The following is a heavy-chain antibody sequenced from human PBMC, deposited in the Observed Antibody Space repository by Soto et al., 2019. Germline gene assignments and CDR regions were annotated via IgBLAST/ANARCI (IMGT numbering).Heavy chain of an antibody. CDR1: GFNFRRFA. V-gene: IGHV3-23*01. Sequence: QLLESGGGLVQPGGSLGPSCAAPGFNFRRFAMSWFRQAPGKGLEWVSVMTERSGPPLYSDSVKGRFTISRDTSKCTLYLEMNSLTPEDTAVYYCAKDQDNTDYYRMFDLWGRGTPVTVSS. CDR3: AKDQDNTDYYRMFDL. D-gene: IGHD1-26*01. CDR2: MTERSGPP. J-gene: IGHJ2*01.